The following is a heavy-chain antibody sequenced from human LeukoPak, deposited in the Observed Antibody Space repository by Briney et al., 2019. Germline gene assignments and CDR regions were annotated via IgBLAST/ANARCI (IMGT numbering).Heavy chain of an antibody. Sequence: PGGSLRLSCAASGFTFSSYAMSWVRQAPGKGLEWVLGISASGGSSYYADSVKGRFTISRDNSKNTLYLQMDSLRAEDTAVYYCAKYRITGTPYYFDYWGQGTLVTVSS. V-gene: IGHV3-23*01. CDR1: GFTFSSYA. CDR2: ISASGGSS. D-gene: IGHD1-20*01. CDR3: AKYRITGTPYYFDY. J-gene: IGHJ4*02.